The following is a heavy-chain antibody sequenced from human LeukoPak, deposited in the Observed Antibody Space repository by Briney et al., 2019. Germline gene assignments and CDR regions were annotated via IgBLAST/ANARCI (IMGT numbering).Heavy chain of an antibody. Sequence: GGSLRLSCAASGFTFSSYAMHWVRQAPGKGLEWVAVISYDGSNKYYADSVKGRFTISRDNSKNTLYLQMNSLRAEDTAVYYCARRTRIGAFDIWGQGTMVTVSS. J-gene: IGHJ3*02. D-gene: IGHD3-22*01. CDR2: ISYDGSNK. CDR3: ARRTRIGAFDI. CDR1: GFTFSSYA. V-gene: IGHV3-30-3*01.